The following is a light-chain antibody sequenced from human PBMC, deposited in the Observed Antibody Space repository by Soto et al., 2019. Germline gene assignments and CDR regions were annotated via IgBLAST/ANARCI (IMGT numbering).Light chain of an antibody. CDR1: QSARSS. J-gene: IGKJ5*01. V-gene: IGKV3-15*01. CDR3: QQYNNWPPT. CDR2: DVS. Sequence: EVVITQSPATLSVSPGERATLSCRASQSARSSLGWYQQKPGQPPRLLIHDVSIRATGIPARFNGSGSETEFTLTISSLQSEDFAVYYCQQYNNWPPTFGQGTRLEIK.